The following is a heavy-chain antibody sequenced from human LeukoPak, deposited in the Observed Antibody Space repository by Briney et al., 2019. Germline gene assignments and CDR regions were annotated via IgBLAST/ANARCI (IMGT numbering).Heavy chain of an antibody. J-gene: IGHJ5*02. CDR1: GYTFTSYY. CDR3: ARDNSVGDNAWRFDP. D-gene: IGHD1-26*01. V-gene: IGHV1-46*01. CDR2: INPTGGST. Sequence: ASVEVSCKASGYTFTSYYMHWVRQAPGQGLEWMGLINPTGGSTGYAQKFQGRVTMTRDMSTSTDYMELSSLRSEDTATYYCARDNSVGDNAWRFDPWGQGTLVTVSS.